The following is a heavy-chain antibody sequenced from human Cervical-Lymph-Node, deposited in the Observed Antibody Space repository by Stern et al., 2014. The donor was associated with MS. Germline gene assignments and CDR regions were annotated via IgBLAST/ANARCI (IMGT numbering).Heavy chain of an antibody. V-gene: IGHV2-5*02. J-gene: IGHJ4*02. CDR3: ATHAPGVVPAALDY. Sequence: VTLKESGPTLVKTTQTLTLTCTFSGFSLSTSGVGVGWIRQPPGKALEWLAFIYWDDSKRYSPSLKNRLTITKDTSKNQVVLTMNNMDPVDTATFYCATHAPGVVPAALDYWGQGTLVTVS. CDR2: IYWDDSK. CDR1: GFSLSTSGVG. D-gene: IGHD2-2*01.